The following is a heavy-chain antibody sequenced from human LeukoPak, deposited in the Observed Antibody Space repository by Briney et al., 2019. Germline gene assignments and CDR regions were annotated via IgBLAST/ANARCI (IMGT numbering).Heavy chain of an antibody. Sequence: GGSLRLSCAASGFAFSSYGMHWVRQAPGKGLEWVAFIRYDGSNKYHADSVKGRFTISRDNSKNTLYLQMNSLRAEDTAVYYCAKDGGFSYGYWGQGTLVTVSS. J-gene: IGHJ4*02. CDR1: GFAFSSYG. D-gene: IGHD3-10*01. V-gene: IGHV3-30*02. CDR3: AKDGGFSYGY. CDR2: IRYDGSNK.